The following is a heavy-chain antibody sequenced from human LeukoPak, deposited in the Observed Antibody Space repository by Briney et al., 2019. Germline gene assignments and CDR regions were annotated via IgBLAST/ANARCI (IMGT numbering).Heavy chain of an antibody. CDR1: GGSISSSSYY. D-gene: IGHD3-22*01. CDR3: ASHPAIGDAFAI. CDR2: IYYSGST. Sequence: TPSETLSLTCTVSGGSISSSSYYWGWIRQPPGKGLEWIGSIYYSGSTYYNPSLKSRVTISVDTSKNQFSLKLSSVTAADTAVYYCASHPAIGDAFAIWGQGTMVTVSS. J-gene: IGHJ3*02. V-gene: IGHV4-39*01.